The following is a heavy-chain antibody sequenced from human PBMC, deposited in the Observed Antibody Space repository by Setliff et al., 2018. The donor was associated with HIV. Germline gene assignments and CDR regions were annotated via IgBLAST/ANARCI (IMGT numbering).Heavy chain of an antibody. CDR2: IYYSGSD. CDR1: GGSFSGYY. Sequence: SETLSLTCAVYGGSFSGYYWSWIRQPPGKGLEWIASIYYSGSDYYNPANKGRVTVSVDTSKNQLSLKLNSVTAVDTAVYYCARHDSGYGPFDTWGQGTLVTVSS. V-gene: IGHV4-34*01. J-gene: IGHJ4*02. D-gene: IGHD5-12*01. CDR3: ARHDSGYGPFDT.